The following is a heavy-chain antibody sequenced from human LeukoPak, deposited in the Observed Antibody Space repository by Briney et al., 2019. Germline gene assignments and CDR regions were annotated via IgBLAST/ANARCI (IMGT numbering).Heavy chain of an antibody. CDR1: GFTFSSYA. Sequence: PGGSLRLSCAASGFTFSSYAMSWVRQAPGKGLEWVSAISGSGGSTYYADSVKGRFTISRDNSKNTLYLQMNSLRAEDTAVYYCAKNQKPRSPYYDFWFDYWGQGTLVTVSS. V-gene: IGHV3-23*01. J-gene: IGHJ4*02. CDR3: AKNQKPRSPYYDFWFDY. CDR2: ISGSGGST. D-gene: IGHD3-3*01.